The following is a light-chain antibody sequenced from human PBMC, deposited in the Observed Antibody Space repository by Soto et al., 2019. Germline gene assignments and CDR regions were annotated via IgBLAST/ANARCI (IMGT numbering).Light chain of an antibody. CDR2: GAS. J-gene: IGKJ3*01. V-gene: IGKV3-15*01. Sequence: EIVMTQSPATRSVSPGERPTLFCSASQSVSSNLAWYQRKPGQAXRLLVYGASTRATGIPARFSGSGSGTEFTLTISRMQSEDFAVYDGQQYKNWPPLTFCPGTKVDI. CDR3: QQYKNWPPLT. CDR1: QSVSSN.